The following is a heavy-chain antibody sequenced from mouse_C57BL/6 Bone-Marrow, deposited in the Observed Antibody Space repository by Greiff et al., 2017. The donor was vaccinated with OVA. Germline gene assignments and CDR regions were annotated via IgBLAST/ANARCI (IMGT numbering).Heavy chain of an antibody. CDR2: IYPRSGNT. CDR3: ARGGVVFDY. CDR1: GYTFTSYG. D-gene: IGHD1-1*01. Sequence: VKLVESGAELARPGASVKLSCKASGYTFTSYGISWVKQRTGQGLEWIGEIYPRSGNTYYNEKFKGKATLTADKSSSTAYMELRSLTSEDSAVYFCARGGVVFDYWGQGTTLTVSS. J-gene: IGHJ2*01. V-gene: IGHV1-81*01.